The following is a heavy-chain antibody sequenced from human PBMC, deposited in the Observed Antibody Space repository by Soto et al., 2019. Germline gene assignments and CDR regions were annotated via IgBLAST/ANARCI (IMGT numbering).Heavy chain of an antibody. CDR3: ARDRGGNSLDY. CDR2: IYYSGST. CDR1: GGSISRGGYY. J-gene: IGHJ4*02. Sequence: TSETLSLTCTVSGGSISRGGYYWSWIRQHPGKGLEWIGYIYYSGSTYYNPSLKSRVTISVDTSKNQFSLKLSSVTAADTAVYYCARDRGGNSLDYWGQGTLVTVSS. D-gene: IGHD2-21*02. V-gene: IGHV4-31*03.